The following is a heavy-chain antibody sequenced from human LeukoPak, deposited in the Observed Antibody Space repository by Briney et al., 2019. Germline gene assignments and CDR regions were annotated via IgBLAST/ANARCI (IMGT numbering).Heavy chain of an antibody. CDR1: GGSISSYY. V-gene: IGHV4-4*07. D-gene: IGHD3-22*01. CDR2: IYTSGST. Sequence: PSETLSLTCTVSGGSISSYYWSWIRRPAGKGLEWIGRIYTSGSTNYNPSLKSRVTMSVDTSKNQFSLKLSSVTAADTAVYYCAGDSYSLYDSSSIGAIGVFDYWGQGTLVTVSS. J-gene: IGHJ4*02. CDR3: AGDSYSLYDSSSIGAIGVFDY.